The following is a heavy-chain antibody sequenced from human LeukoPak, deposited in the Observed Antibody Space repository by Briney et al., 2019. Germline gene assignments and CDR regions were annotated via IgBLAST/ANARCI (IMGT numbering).Heavy chain of an antibody. CDR3: ACSSRWDY. CDR1: GFTFGDYA. CDR2: IRSKAYGGTT. D-gene: IGHD6-13*01. J-gene: IGHJ4*02. Sequence: GGSLRLSCTASGFTFGDYAMSWVRQAPGKGLEWVGFIRSKAYGGTTEYAASVKGRFTISRDDSKTIAYLQINSLKTEDTAVYYRACSSRWDYGGQGTLVTVSS. V-gene: IGHV3-49*04.